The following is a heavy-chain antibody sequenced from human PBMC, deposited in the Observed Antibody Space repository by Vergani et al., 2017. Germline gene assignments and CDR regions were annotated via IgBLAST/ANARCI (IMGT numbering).Heavy chain of an antibody. D-gene: IGHD3-16*02. V-gene: IGHV4-31*03. CDR2: IYYSGST. CDR3: ARVITFGGVIVSRFDP. CDR1: GGSISSGGYY. J-gene: IGHJ5*02. Sequence: QVQLQESGPGLVKPSQTLSLTCTVSGGSISSGGYYWSWIRQHPGKGLEWIGYIYYSGSTYDNPSLKSRVTISVDTSKNQFSLKLSSVTAADTAVYYCARVITFGGVIVSRFDPWGQGTLVTVSS.